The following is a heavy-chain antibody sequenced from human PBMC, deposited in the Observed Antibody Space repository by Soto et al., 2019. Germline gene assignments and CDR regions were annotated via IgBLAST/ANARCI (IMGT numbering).Heavy chain of an antibody. CDR3: ARPDFGDSWYVDL. J-gene: IGHJ2*01. Sequence: QAQLVQSGAEVKKPGSSVKVSCKASGGTFSSHTFSWVRQAPGQGLEWMGRIIPALGTATYAQKFQGRVTITADESATTVYMELNSLRSEDTAVYSCARPDFGDSWYVDLWGRGTLVTVSS. V-gene: IGHV1-69*08. CDR2: IIPALGTA. D-gene: IGHD4-17*01. CDR1: GGTFSSHT.